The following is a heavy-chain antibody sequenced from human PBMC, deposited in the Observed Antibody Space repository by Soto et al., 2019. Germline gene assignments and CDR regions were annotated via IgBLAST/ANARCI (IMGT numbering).Heavy chain of an antibody. D-gene: IGHD3-10*01. Sequence: SETLSLTCTVSGGSISSYYWSWIRQPPGKGLEWIGYIYYSGSTNYNPSLKSRVTISVDTSKNQFSLKLSSVTAADTAVYYCARGVQYYYGSGATIDYWGQGTLVTVSS. CDR1: GGSISSYY. J-gene: IGHJ4*02. CDR3: ARGVQYYYGSGATIDY. V-gene: IGHV4-59*01. CDR2: IYYSGST.